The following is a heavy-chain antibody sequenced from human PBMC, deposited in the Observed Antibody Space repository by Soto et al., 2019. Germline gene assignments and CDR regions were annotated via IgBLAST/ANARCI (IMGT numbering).Heavy chain of an antibody. CDR2: INHSGST. CDR3: ARGDCSSTSCYYYYGMDV. Sequence: SETRSLTCSFYVGSLIGYYWSWIRQPPGNGLEWIVEINHSGSTNYNPSLKSRVTISVDTSKNQFSLKLSSVTAADTAVYYCARGDCSSTSCYYYYGMDVWGQGTTVTVSS. CDR1: VGSLIGYY. D-gene: IGHD2-2*01. J-gene: IGHJ6*02. V-gene: IGHV4-34*01.